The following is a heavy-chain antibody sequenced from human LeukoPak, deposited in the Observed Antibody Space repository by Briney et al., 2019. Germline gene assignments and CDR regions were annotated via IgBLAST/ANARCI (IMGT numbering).Heavy chain of an antibody. CDR3: ATSYDMGWLIGY. CDR1: GFTFGDTW. J-gene: IGHJ4*02. CDR2: IEQDGSEK. V-gene: IGHV3-7*03. Sequence: GGSLRLSCAASGFTFGDTWMNWVRQVPGQGLEWVANIEQDGSEKFYVASVKGRFTISRDNGKSSLYLQMNSLRAEDTALYYCATSYDMGWLIGYWGQGTLVTVSS. D-gene: IGHD3/OR15-3a*01.